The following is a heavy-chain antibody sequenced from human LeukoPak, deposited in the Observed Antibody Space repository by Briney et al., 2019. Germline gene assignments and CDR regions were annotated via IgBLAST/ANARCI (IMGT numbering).Heavy chain of an antibody. D-gene: IGHD3-22*01. CDR3: ARDRGSSGYTNWFDP. J-gene: IGHJ5*02. Sequence: ASVKVSCKASGYTFTGYYMHWVRQAPGQGLEWMGWINPNSGGTNYAQKFQGRVTMTRDTSISTAYMELSRLRSEDTAVYYCARDRGSSGYTNWFDPWGQGTLVTVSS. CDR1: GYTFTGYY. V-gene: IGHV1-2*02. CDR2: INPNSGGT.